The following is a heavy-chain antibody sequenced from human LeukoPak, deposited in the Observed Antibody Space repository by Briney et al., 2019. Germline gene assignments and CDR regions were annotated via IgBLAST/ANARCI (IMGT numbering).Heavy chain of an antibody. V-gene: IGHV3-30*14. Sequence: GGSLRLSCAASGFTFSSYAMHWVRQAPGKGLEWVAVISYDGSNKYYADSVKGRFTISRDNSKNTLYLQMGSLRAEDMAVYYCARGSGVMAMPHFDYWGQGTLVTVSS. J-gene: IGHJ4*02. CDR3: ARGSGVMAMPHFDY. CDR2: ISYDGSNK. CDR1: GFTFSSYA. D-gene: IGHD2-21*01.